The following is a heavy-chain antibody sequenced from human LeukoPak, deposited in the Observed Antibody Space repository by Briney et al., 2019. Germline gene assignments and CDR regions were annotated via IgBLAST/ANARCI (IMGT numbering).Heavy chain of an antibody. V-gene: IGHV3-74*01. J-gene: IGHJ4*02. D-gene: IGHD5-18*01. CDR3: ARGGGYSYGAIDY. Sequence: PGGSLRPSCAASGFTFSSYWMHWVRQAPGKGLVWVSRINSDGSSTSYADSVKGRFTISRDNAKNTLYLQMNSLRAEDTAVYYCARGGGYSYGAIDYWGQGTLVTVSS. CDR2: INSDGSST. CDR1: GFTFSSYW.